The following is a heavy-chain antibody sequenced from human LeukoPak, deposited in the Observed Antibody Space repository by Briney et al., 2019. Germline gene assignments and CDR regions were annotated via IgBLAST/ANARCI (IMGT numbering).Heavy chain of an antibody. CDR1: GGSIKSYY. CDR3: ARAMGGAGTVTDY. D-gene: IGHD6-13*01. J-gene: IGHJ4*02. V-gene: IGHV4-59*01. Sequence: SETLSLTCTVSGGSIKSYYWSWIRQPPGKGLEWIGQIYYSGSTNYNPSLKSRVTISLDTSKNQLSLKLNSVTAADTAVYYCARAMGGAGTVTDYWGQGTLVTVSS. CDR2: IYYSGST.